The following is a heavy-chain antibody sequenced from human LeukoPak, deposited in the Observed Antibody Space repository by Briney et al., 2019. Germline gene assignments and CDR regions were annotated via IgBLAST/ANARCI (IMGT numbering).Heavy chain of an antibody. J-gene: IGHJ4*02. V-gene: IGHV3-21*01. Sequence: GGSLRLSCAASGCTFSTYSMNWVRQAPGKGLECVSSISSSGAYIYYADSVKGRFTISRDNAKKSLYLQMNSLRAEDTAIYYCVGNYYDSSGLDYWGQGTLVTVSS. CDR2: ISSSGAYI. CDR3: VGNYYDSSGLDY. D-gene: IGHD3-22*01. CDR1: GCTFSTYS.